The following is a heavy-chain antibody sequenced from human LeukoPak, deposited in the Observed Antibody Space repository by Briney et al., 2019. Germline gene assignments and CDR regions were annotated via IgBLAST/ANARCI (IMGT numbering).Heavy chain of an antibody. D-gene: IGHD3-10*01. Sequence: PGGSLRLSCAASGFTFSSYAMSWVRQAPGKGLEWVSAISGSGGGTYYADSVKGRFIISRDDSKNTVYLQMNSLRAEDTAVYYCARPPTETYYYGSGGDYFDFWGQGTLVTVSS. J-gene: IGHJ4*02. CDR2: ISGSGGGT. CDR3: ARPPTETYYYGSGGDYFDF. CDR1: GFTFSSYA. V-gene: IGHV3-23*01.